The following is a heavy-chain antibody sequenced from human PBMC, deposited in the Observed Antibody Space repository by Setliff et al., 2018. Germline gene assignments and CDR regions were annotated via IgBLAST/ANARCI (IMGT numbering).Heavy chain of an antibody. Sequence: ASVKVSCKASGNRFTDYNLHWVRQAPGQGLEWMGWINPDSGDTHSAQKFQGRVTMTRDTSINTAYMELGSLTSDDTALYYCVRSGKFGMRFWFDQWGQGTLVTVSS. V-gene: IGHV1-2*02. CDR2: INPDSGDT. CDR1: GNRFTDYN. J-gene: IGHJ5*02. D-gene: IGHD1-26*01. CDR3: VRSGKFGMRFWFDQ.